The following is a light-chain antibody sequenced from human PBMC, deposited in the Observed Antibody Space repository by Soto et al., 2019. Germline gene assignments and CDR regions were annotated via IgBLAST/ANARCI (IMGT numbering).Light chain of an antibody. V-gene: IGKV1-5*03. J-gene: IGKJ1*01. CDR3: QQYQSYSPWT. CDR1: QSISSW. CDR2: KAS. Sequence: DIQMTPSPSTLSASVGDRVTITCRDSQSISSWLAWYQQKPGKAPKLLIYKASSLESGVPSRFRGSGSGTEFTLTISSLQPDDFATYYCQQYQSYSPWTFGEGTKVDIK.